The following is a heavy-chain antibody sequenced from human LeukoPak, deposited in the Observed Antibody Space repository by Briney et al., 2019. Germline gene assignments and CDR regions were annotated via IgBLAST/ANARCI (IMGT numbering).Heavy chain of an antibody. CDR1: GFTFSSYA. Sequence: GGSLRLSCAASGFTFSSYAMSWVRQAPGKGLEWVSAISGSGGSTYYADSVKGRFTISRDNSKNTLYLQMNSLRAEDTAVYYCAKDLTPYDFWSGYYFAYWGQGTLVTVSS. CDR2: ISGSGGST. D-gene: IGHD3-3*01. V-gene: IGHV3-23*01. J-gene: IGHJ4*02. CDR3: AKDLTPYDFWSGYYFAY.